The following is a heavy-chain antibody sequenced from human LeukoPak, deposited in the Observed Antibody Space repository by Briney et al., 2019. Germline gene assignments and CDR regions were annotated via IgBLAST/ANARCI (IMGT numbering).Heavy chain of an antibody. J-gene: IGHJ4*02. Sequence: GGSLRLSCAASGFAFSSYEINWVRQAPGKGLEWISYINSNGDTIYYADPVKGRFTVSRDNAKNSLYLQMNSLRAEDTAVYYCAKVVAGQYNDYWGQGTLVTVSS. CDR3: AKVVAGQYNDY. CDR2: INSNGDTI. D-gene: IGHD2-15*01. CDR1: GFAFSSYE. V-gene: IGHV3-48*03.